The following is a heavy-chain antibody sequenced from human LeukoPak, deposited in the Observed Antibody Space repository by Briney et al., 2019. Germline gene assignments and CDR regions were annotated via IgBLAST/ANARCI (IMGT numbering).Heavy chain of an antibody. J-gene: IGHJ4*02. CDR1: GFTFSSYS. V-gene: IGHV3-21*01. CDR3: ASGGSKNAFDY. CDR2: ISSSSSYI. Sequence: GGSLRLSCAASGFTFSSYSMNWVRQAPGKGLECVSSISSSSSYIYYADSVKGRFTISRDNAKNSLYLQMNSLRAEDTAVYYCASGGSKNAFDYWGQGTLVTVSS. D-gene: IGHD3-10*01.